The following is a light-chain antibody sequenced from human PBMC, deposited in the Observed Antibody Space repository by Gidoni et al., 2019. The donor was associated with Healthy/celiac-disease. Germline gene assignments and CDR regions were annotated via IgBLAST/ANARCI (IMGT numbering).Light chain of an antibody. CDR3: SSYTSSSTRV. J-gene: IGLJ3*02. CDR1: SSDVGGYNY. V-gene: IGLV2-14*01. Sequence: QSALTQPASVSGSPAQSITISCTGTSSDVGGYNYVSWYQQHPSKAPKLMIYEVSNRPSGVSTRFSGSKSGNTASLTISGLQAEDEADYYCSSYTSSSTRVFGGGTKLTVL. CDR2: EVS.